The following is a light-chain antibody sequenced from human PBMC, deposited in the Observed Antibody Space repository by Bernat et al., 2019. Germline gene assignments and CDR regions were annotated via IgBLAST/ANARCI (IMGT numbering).Light chain of an antibody. CDR2: VGTGGIVG. Sequence: QPVLTQPPSASASLGASVTLTCTLSSGYSNYKVDWYQQRPGKGTRFVMRVGTGGIVGSKGDGIPDRFSVSGSGLNRYPTIKNIQEEDESDDHYGADHGRGSNFVWVFGGGTKLTVL. CDR3: GADHGRGSNFVWV. CDR1: SGYSNYK. J-gene: IGLJ2*01. V-gene: IGLV9-49*01.